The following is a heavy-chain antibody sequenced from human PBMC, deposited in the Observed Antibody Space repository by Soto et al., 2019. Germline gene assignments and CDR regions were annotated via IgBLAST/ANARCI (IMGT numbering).Heavy chain of an antibody. CDR1: GGTFSSYA. D-gene: IGHD3-22*01. J-gene: IGHJ3*01. CDR2: IIPIFGTA. CDR3: ARDGYYYDSSGYYCKEGAT. Sequence: SVKVSCKASGGTFSSYAISWVRQAPGQGLEWMGGIIPIFGTANYAQKFQGRVTITADESTSTAYMELSSLRSEDTAVYYCARDGYYYDSSGYYCKEGATWGQRTMVTVSS. V-gene: IGHV1-69*13.